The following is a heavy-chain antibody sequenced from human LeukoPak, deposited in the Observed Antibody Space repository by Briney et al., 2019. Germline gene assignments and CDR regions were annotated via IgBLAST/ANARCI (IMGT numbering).Heavy chain of an antibody. V-gene: IGHV4-61*08. Sequence: SETLSLTCAVSGGSISSGGYSWSWIRQPPGKGLEWIGEINHSGSTNYNPSLKSRVTISVDTSKNQFSLKLSSVTAADTAVYYCARDVAAAGRTFDPWGQGTLVTVSS. CDR3: ARDVAAAGRTFDP. CDR2: INHSGST. CDR1: GGSISSGGYS. J-gene: IGHJ5*02. D-gene: IGHD6-13*01.